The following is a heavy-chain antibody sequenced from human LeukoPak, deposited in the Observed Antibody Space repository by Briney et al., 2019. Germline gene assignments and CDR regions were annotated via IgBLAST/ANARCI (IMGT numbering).Heavy chain of an antibody. D-gene: IGHD3-3*01. Sequence: GASVKVSCKASGGTFSSYAISWVRQAPGQGLEWMGGIIPIFGTANYAQKFQGRVTITADKSTSTAYIELSSLRSEETAVYYCARVRDFWSGYEFDPWGQGTLVTVSS. CDR3: ARVRDFWSGYEFDP. CDR2: IIPIFGTA. J-gene: IGHJ5*02. CDR1: GGTFSSYA. V-gene: IGHV1-69*06.